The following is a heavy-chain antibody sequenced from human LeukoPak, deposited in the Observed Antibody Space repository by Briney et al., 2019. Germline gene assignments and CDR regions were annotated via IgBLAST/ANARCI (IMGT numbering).Heavy chain of an antibody. J-gene: IGHJ4*02. V-gene: IGHV1-69*13. CDR2: IIPIFGTA. Sequence: GAPVKVSCKASGGTFSSYAISWVRQAPGQGLEWMGGIIPIFGTANYAQKFQGRVTITADESTSTAYMELSSLRSEDTAVYYCAREGPKGRDYWGQGTLVTVSS. CDR1: GGTFSSYA. CDR3: AREGPKGRDY.